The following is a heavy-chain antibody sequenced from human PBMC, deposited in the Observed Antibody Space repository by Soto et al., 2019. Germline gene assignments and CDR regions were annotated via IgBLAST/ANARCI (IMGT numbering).Heavy chain of an antibody. CDR3: ARGGGGFYDYVWGGYSQGAFDV. Sequence: QVQLVESGGGLVKPGGSLRLSCAASGFMFSDYYMSWIRQAPGKGLEWVSYISSGGSTKYYADSVKGRFTISRDNLKDSLSLQWSSLRSEDTAIYYCARGGGGFYDYVWGGYSQGAFDVWGQGTMVTVSS. CDR2: ISSGGSTK. CDR1: GFMFSDYY. V-gene: IGHV3-11*01. J-gene: IGHJ3*01. D-gene: IGHD3-16*01.